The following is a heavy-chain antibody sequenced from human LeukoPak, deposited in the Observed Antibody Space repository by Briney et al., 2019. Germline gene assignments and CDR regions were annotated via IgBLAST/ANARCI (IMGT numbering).Heavy chain of an antibody. CDR1: GGSISSHY. D-gene: IGHD3-3*01. CDR2: IYYSGST. Sequence: SETLSLTCTVSGGSISSHYWSWIRQPPGKGLEWIGYIYYSGSTNYNPSLKSRVTISVDTSKNQFSLKLSSVTAADTAVYYCARANQRSGYYNYWGQGTLVTVSS. CDR3: ARANQRSGYYNY. J-gene: IGHJ4*02. V-gene: IGHV4-59*11.